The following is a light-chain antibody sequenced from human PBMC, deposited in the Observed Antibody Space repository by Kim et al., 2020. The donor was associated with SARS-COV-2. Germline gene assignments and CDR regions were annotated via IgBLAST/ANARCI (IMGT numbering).Light chain of an antibody. CDR1: QSVSNN. V-gene: IGKV3-15*01. Sequence: EVVMTQSPATLSVSPGERATLSCRASQSVSNNLAWYQQKPGQPPRLLIYDASTRATGIPARFSGSGSGTEFTLTVSSLQPEDFAVYYCQQYNAWPPYAFGQGTKLEI. CDR2: DAS. CDR3: QQYNAWPPYA. J-gene: IGKJ2*01.